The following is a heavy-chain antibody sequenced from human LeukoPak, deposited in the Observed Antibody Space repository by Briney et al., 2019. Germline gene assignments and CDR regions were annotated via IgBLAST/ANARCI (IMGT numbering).Heavy chain of an antibody. J-gene: IGHJ4*02. D-gene: IGHD1-1*01. Sequence: PSETLSLTCTVSGGSITTNNYYWGWIRQPPGKGLEWIGEINHSGSTNYNPSLKSRVTISVDTSKNQFSLKLSSVTAADTAVYYCARHDWNDAIDYWGQGTLVTVSS. CDR2: INHSGST. V-gene: IGHV4-39*01. CDR1: GGSITTNNYY. CDR3: ARHDWNDAIDY.